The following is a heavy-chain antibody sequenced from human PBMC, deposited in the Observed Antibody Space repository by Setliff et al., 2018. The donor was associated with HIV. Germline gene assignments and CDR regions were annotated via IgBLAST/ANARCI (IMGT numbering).Heavy chain of an antibody. J-gene: IGHJ5*02. Sequence: KASETLSLTCTVSGGSISSGDYFLSWIRQAPGKGLEWIGYIYYTGSTYYNPSLKSRLTISIDTSKNQFSLSLNSVTAADTAVYFCARGGAVSADFDPWGQGTLVTVSS. D-gene: IGHD3-16*01. V-gene: IGHV4-30-4*08. CDR3: ARGGAVSADFDP. CDR1: GGSISSGDYF. CDR2: IYYTGST.